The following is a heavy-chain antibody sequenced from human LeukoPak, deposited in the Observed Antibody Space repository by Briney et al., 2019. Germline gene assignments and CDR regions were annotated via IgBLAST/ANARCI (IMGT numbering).Heavy chain of an antibody. V-gene: IGHV1-18*01. D-gene: IGHD3-22*01. CDR2: ISAYNGNT. J-gene: IGHJ4*02. CDR1: GYTFTSYG. Sequence: ASVKVSCKASGYTFTSYGISWVRQAPGQGLEWMGWISAYNGNTNYAQKLQGRVTMTTDTSTSTAYMELRSLRSDDTAVYYCARDRATYYYGSSGYPDYWGQGTLVTVSS. CDR3: ARDRATYYYGSSGYPDY.